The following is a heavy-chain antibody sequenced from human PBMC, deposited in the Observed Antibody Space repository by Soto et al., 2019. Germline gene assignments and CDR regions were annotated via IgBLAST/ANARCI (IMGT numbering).Heavy chain of an antibody. V-gene: IGHV6-1*01. Sequence: SQTLSLTCAVSGDSVSSNSAAWNWIRQSPSRGLEWLGRTYYRSKWYNDCAVSVKSRITINPDTSKNQFSLQLNSVTPEDTAVYYCARVLPPHADYYYYYGMDVWGQGTTVTVSS. CDR3: ARVLPPHADYYYYYGMDV. CDR1: GDSVSSNSAA. J-gene: IGHJ6*02. CDR2: TYYRSKWYN.